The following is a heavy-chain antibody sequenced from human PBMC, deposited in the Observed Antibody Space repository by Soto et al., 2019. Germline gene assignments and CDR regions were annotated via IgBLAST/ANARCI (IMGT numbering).Heavy chain of an antibody. CDR1: GFTFSSYS. Sequence: GGSLRLSCAASGFTFSSYSMNWVRQAPGKGLEWVSYISSSSSTIYYADSVKGRFTISRDNAKNSLYLQMNSLRAEDTAVYYCAREDFWSGYYTGGSNYYYYMDVWGKGTTVTVSS. CDR2: ISSSSSTI. CDR3: AREDFWSGYYTGGSNYYYYMDV. V-gene: IGHV3-48*01. D-gene: IGHD3-3*01. J-gene: IGHJ6*03.